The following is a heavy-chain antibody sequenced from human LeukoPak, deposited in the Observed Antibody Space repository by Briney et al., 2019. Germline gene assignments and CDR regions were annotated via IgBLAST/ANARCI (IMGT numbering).Heavy chain of an antibody. CDR1: GGTFSSYA. V-gene: IGHV1-69*04. D-gene: IGHD2-2*01. CDR2: IIPILGIA. J-gene: IGHJ4*02. CDR3: ARISGYQLTRRYYFDY. Sequence: PVKVSCKASGGTFSSYAISWVRQAPGQGLEWMGRIIPILGIANYAQKFQGRVTITADKSTSTAYMELSSLRSEDTAVYYCARISGYQLTRRYYFDYWGQGTLVTVSS.